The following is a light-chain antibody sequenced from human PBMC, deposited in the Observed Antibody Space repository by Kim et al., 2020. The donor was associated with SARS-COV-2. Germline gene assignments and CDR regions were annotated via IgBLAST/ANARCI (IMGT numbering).Light chain of an antibody. Sequence: QSALTQPASVSGSPGQSITISCTGTSSDIGGYDYVSWYQQHPGKVPKLMIYDVTNRPSGVSNRFSGSKSGNTASLTISGLQAEDEADYYCSSYTARSTSVLFGGGTKVTVL. J-gene: IGLJ2*01. V-gene: IGLV2-14*03. CDR1: SSDIGGYDY. CDR2: DVT. CDR3: SSYTARSTSVL.